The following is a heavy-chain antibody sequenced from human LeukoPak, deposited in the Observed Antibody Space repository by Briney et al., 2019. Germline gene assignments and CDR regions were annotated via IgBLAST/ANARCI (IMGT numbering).Heavy chain of an antibody. J-gene: IGHJ6*03. D-gene: IGHD4-23*01. V-gene: IGHV3-7*01. CDR3: GRLGLYGGNSGCYYYYYMDV. CDR2: IKQDGSEK. CDR1: GFTFSSYW. Sequence: GGSLRLSCAASGFTFSSYWMSWVRQAPGKGLEWVANIKQDGSEKYYVDSVKGRFTISRDNAKNSLYLQMNSLRAEDTAVYYCGRLGLYGGNSGCYYYYYMDVWGKGTTVTVSS.